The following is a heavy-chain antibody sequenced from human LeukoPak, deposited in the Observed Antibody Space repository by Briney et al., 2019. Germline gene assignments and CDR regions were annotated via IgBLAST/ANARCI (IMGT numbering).Heavy chain of an antibody. D-gene: IGHD5-18*01. CDR1: GGSFSGYY. CDR3: ARDQRIQLWLRGSSYFDY. J-gene: IGHJ4*02. CDR2: INHSGST. V-gene: IGHV4-34*01. Sequence: PSETLSLTCAVYGGSFSGYYWSWIRQPPGKGLEWIGEINHSGSTNYNPSLKSRVTVSVDTSKNQFSLKLSSVTAADTAVYYCARDQRIQLWLRGSSYFDYWGQGTLVTVSS.